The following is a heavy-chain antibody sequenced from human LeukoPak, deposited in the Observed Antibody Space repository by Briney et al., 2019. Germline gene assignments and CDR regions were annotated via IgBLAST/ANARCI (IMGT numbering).Heavy chain of an antibody. J-gene: IGHJ4*02. CDR3: ARGYFDWFLDN. V-gene: IGHV4-59*01. D-gene: IGHD3-9*01. Sequence: SEALSLTCTVSGGSISSYYWSWIRQPPGKGLEWIGYIYYTGSTNYNPSLDSRVSISVDMSKNQVSLNLKYVTAADTAVYYCARGYFDWFLDNWGRGTLVTVSS. CDR1: GGSISSYY. CDR2: IYYTGST.